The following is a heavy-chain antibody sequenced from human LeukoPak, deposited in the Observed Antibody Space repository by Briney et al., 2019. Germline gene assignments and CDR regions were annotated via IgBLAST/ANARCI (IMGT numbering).Heavy chain of an antibody. CDR1: GGSISSYY. V-gene: IGHV4-59*08. Sequence: SETLSLTCTVSGGSISSYYWSWIRQPPGKGLEWIGYVYYSGSTNYNPSLKSRVTISVDTSKNQFSLKLSSVTAADTAVYYCARHNDYYVVGGMDVWGQGTTVTVSS. D-gene: IGHD3-10*02. CDR2: VYYSGST. CDR3: ARHNDYYVVGGMDV. J-gene: IGHJ6*02.